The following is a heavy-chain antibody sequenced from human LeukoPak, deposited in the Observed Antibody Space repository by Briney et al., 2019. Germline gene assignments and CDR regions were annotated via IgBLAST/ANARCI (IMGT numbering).Heavy chain of an antibody. CDR2: IYYSGST. V-gene: IGHV4-59*01. CDR1: GGSISSYY. J-gene: IGHJ4*02. Sequence: SETLSLTCTVSGGSISSYYWSWIRQPPGKGLEWIGYIYYSGSTNYNPSPKSRVTISVDTSKNQFSLKLSSVTAADTAVYYCATDPRLSSGAFDYWGQGTLVTVSS. CDR3: ATDPRLSSGAFDY. D-gene: IGHD3-3*01.